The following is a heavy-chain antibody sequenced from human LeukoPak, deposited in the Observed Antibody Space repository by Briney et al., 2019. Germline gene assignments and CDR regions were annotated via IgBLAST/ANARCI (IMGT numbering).Heavy chain of an antibody. CDR2: INHSGST. V-gene: IGHV4-34*01. CDR3: ARGRPGHFRATPYSGSPPRVWFDP. D-gene: IGHD1-26*01. CDR1: GGSFSGYY. Sequence: SETLSLTCAVYGGSFSGYYWSWIRQPPGKGLEWIGEINHSGSTNYNPSLKSRVTISVDTSKNQFSLKLSSVTAADTAVYYCARGRPGHFRATPYSGSPPRVWFDPWGQGTLVTVSS. J-gene: IGHJ5*02.